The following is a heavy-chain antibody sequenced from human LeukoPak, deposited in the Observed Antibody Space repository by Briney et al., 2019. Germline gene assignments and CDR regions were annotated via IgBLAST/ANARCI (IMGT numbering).Heavy chain of an antibody. V-gene: IGHV4-39*01. CDR1: GGSISSSSYY. D-gene: IGHD3-22*01. CDR3: AGRSSGYVDY. Sequence: SETLSLTCTVSGGSISSSSYYWGWIRQPPGKGLEWIGSIYYSGSTYYNPSLKSRVTISVDTSKNQFSLKLSSVTAADTAVYYCAGRSSGYVDYWGQGTLVTVSS. J-gene: IGHJ4*02. CDR2: IYYSGST.